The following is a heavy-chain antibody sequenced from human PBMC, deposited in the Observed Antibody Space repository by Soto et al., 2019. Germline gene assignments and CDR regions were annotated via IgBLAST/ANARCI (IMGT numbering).Heavy chain of an antibody. J-gene: IGHJ4*02. CDR3: AKILPGFVVVPAAIEY. D-gene: IGHD2-2*02. CDR2: ISGSGGST. CDR1: GFTFSSYA. V-gene: IGHV3-23*01. Sequence: GGSLRLSCAASGFTFSSYAMSWVRQAPGKGLEWVSAISGSGGSTYYADSVKGRFTISRDNSKNTLYLQMNSLRAEDTAVYYCAKILPGFVVVPAAIEYWGQGTLVTVSS.